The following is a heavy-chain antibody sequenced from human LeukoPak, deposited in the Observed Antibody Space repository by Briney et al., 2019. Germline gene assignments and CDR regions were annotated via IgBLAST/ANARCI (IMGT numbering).Heavy chain of an antibody. D-gene: IGHD2-2*01. J-gene: IGHJ4*02. Sequence: ASVKVSCKASGYTFTGYYMHWVRQAPGQGLEWMGRINPNSGGTNYAQKFQGRVTMTRDTSISTAYMELSGLRSDDTAVYYCARDFSYCSSTSCYAWSISGSDYWGQGTLVTVSS. CDR1: GYTFTGYY. CDR3: ARDFSYCSSTSCYAWSISGSDY. V-gene: IGHV1-2*06. CDR2: INPNSGGT.